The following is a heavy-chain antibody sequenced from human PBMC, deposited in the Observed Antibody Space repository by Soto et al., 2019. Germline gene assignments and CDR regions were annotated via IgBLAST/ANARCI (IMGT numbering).Heavy chain of an antibody. CDR3: AIWSNWNPLYYRGMDV. J-gene: IGHJ6*02. D-gene: IGHD1-20*01. CDR2: FIPLHNTS. Sequence: QVQLLQSGAEVKKPGSSVKVSCKVSGGAFTNYSLNWVRHAPGQGLEWLGGFIPLHNTSNYSLKLLGRGSVTADISSNTVYMHLSGLTSDDTATYYCAIWSNWNPLYYRGMDVWGQGTTVTVSS. CDR1: GGAFTNYS. V-gene: IGHV1-69*06.